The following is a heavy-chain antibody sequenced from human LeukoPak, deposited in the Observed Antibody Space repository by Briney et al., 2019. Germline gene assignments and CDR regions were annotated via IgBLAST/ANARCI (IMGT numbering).Heavy chain of an antibody. J-gene: IGHJ4*02. CDR3: AVRFDY. Sequence: GGSLRLSCAASGFTFSSYAMNWVRQAPGKGLEWISYITNSGSTIYYADSVKGRFTISRDNAKNSLSLQMDSLGAEDTAVYYCAVRFDYWGQGTLVTVSS. CDR1: GFTFSSYA. CDR2: ITNSGSTI. V-gene: IGHV3-48*03.